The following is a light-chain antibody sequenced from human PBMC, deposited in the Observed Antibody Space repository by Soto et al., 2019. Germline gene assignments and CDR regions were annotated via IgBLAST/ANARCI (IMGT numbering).Light chain of an antibody. CDR2: QTS. Sequence: EIVLTQSPATLSSFPGDRVTLSCRASQYINTRLAWYQHRPGQAPRLLIYQTSIRAAGIPARFSASGTGTDFPLTSSDVQPEDFAVYYCHQRQSWPRTFGQGTKVDI. J-gene: IGKJ1*01. CDR3: HQRQSWPRT. V-gene: IGKV3-11*01. CDR1: QYINTR.